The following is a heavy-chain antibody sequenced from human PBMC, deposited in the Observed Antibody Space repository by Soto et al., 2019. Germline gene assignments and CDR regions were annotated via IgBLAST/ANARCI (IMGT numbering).Heavy chain of an antibody. D-gene: IGHD3-10*01. CDR2: ISYDGSNK. V-gene: IGHV3-30-3*01. J-gene: IGHJ6*02. CDR1: GFTFSSYA. Sequence: GGSLRLSCAASGFTFSSYAMHWVRQAPGKGLEWVAVISYDGSNKYYADSVKGRFTISRDNSKNTLYLQMNSLRAEDTAVYYCARDVRLFGMDVWGQGTTVPVSS. CDR3: ARDVRLFGMDV.